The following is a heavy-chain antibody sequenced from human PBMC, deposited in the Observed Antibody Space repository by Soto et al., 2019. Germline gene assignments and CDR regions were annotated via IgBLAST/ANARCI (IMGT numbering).Heavy chain of an antibody. V-gene: IGHV1-3*01. Sequence: ASVKVSCKASGYTFTSYVIHWVRQAPGQRLEWMGSINAGNGNTRYSQNFQGRVTITRDTSASTAYMELSNLRSEDTAVYYCARSIVVVTALDYWGQGTLVTVSS. CDR3: ARSIVVVTALDY. CDR1: GYTFTSYV. J-gene: IGHJ4*02. D-gene: IGHD2-21*02. CDR2: INAGNGNT.